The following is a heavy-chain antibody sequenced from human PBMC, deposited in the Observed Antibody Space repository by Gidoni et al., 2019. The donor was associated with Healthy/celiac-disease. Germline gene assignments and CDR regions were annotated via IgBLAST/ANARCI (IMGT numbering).Heavy chain of an antibody. CDR2: ISWDGGST. V-gene: IGHV3-43*01. CDR3: AKDRRAYYDSSGYFPPDDY. CDR1: GFTCDDYT. Sequence: EVQLVESGGVVVQPGGSLRLSGAAAGFTCDDYTMHWVRQAPWKGLEWFSLISWDGGSTYYADSVKGRFTISRDNSKNSLYLQMNSLRTEDTALYYCAKDRRAYYDSSGYFPPDDYWGQGTLVTVSS. J-gene: IGHJ4*02. D-gene: IGHD3-22*01.